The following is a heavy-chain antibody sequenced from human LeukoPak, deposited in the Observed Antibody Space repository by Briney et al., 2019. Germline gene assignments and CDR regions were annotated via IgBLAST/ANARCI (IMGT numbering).Heavy chain of an antibody. J-gene: IGHJ4*02. D-gene: IGHD3-10*01. V-gene: IGHV3-30*04. CDR3: ARATGSGSYLIDY. Sequence: GGSLRLSCAASGFSFSSCAMHWVRQAPGKGLEWVTLVSSDESIIRYTDSVKGRFTISRDNSKNTLYLEMNNLGTGDTGVYYCARATGSGSYLIDYWGQGTLVTVSS. CDR1: GFSFSSCA. CDR2: VSSDESII.